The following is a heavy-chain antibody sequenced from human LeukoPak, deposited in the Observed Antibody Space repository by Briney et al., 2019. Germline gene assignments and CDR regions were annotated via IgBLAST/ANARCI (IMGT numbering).Heavy chain of an antibody. CDR2: VNPNSVGT. CDR1: GYTFTDYY. D-gene: IGHD6-13*01. J-gene: IGHJ4*02. V-gene: IGHV1-2*02. CDR3: ARIGYRAPYSIDY. Sequence: ASVKVSCKASGYTFTDYYMHWVRQAPGQGLEWMGWVNPNSVGTKYAQKFQGRVTMSRDTSISTAYMELSRLTSDDTAVFYCARIGYRAPYSIDYWGQGTLVTVSS.